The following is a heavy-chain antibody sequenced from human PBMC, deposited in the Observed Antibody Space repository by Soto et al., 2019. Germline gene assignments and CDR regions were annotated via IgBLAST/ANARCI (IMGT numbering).Heavy chain of an antibody. J-gene: IGHJ6*03. D-gene: IGHD4-4*01. CDR1: GFTVSSNY. CDR3: ARDYSYYYYYMDV. CDR2: IYSGGST. V-gene: IGHV3-66*01. Sequence: EVQLVESGGGLVQPGGSLRLSCAASGFTVSSNYMSWVRQAPGKGLEWVPVIYSGGSTYYADSVKGRFTISRDNSKNTLYLQMNSLRAEDTAVYYCARDYSYYYYYMDVWGKGTTVTVSS.